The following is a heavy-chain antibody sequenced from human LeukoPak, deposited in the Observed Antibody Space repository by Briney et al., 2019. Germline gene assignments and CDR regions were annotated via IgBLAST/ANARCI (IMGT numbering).Heavy chain of an antibody. CDR2: ITGGGTDT. CDR1: IFTHKQYA. V-gene: IGHV3-23*01. D-gene: IGHD4-11*01. J-gene: IGHJ4*02. Sequence: GVSLRLPCEASIFTHKQYAILCARQARGRARVGLSVITGGGTDTYYADSVKGRFTISRDNSKNTLYVQMSSLRVDDTAVYYCAKGPNDDSNYLFEYWGQGTLLTVSS. CDR3: AKGPNDDSNYLFEY.